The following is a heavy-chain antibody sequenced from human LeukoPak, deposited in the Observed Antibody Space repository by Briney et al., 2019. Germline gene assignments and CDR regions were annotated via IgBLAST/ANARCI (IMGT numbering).Heavy chain of an antibody. CDR2: TNHSGST. D-gene: IGHD1-26*01. V-gene: IGHV4-34*01. CDR3: ARGKPRRGYFDY. J-gene: IGHJ4*02. Sequence: SETLSLTCAVYGGSFSGHYWSWIRQPPGKGLEWIGETNHSGSTNYNPSLKSRVTISVDTSKNQFSLKLSSVTAADTAVYYCARGKPRRGYFDYWGQGTLVTVSS. CDR1: GGSFSGHY.